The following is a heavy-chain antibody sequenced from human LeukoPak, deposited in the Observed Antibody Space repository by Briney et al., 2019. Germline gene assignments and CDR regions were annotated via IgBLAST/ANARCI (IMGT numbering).Heavy chain of an antibody. CDR2: INWNSGST. CDR1: GFIFDDFG. D-gene: IGHD2-2*01. V-gene: IGHV3-20*04. CDR3: ARDGGYCSRSDCNTLDY. J-gene: IGHJ4*02. Sequence: PGGSLRLSCAASGFIFDDFGMTWVRQAPGKGLEWISGINWNSGSTGYADSVKGRFTISRDNAKRSLYLQMNSLRAEDTALYYWARDGGYCSRSDCNTLDYWGQGTLVTVSS.